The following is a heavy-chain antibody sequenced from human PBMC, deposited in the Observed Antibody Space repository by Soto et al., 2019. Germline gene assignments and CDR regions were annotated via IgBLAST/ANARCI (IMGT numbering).Heavy chain of an antibody. CDR2: IYYSGST. CDR1: GGSFSSYY. V-gene: IGHV4-59*01. J-gene: IGHJ4*02. D-gene: IGHD2-2*01. CDR3: ARAGPYCSSTSCYALDY. Sequence: PSETLSLTCAVYGGSFSSYYWSWIRQPPGKGLEWIGYIYYSGSTNYNPSLKSRVTISVDTSKNQFSLKLSSVTAADTAVYYCARAGPYCSSTSCYALDYWGQGTLVTVSS.